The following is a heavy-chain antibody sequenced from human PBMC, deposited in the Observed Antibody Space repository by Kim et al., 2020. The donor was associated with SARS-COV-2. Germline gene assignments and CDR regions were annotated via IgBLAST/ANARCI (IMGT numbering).Heavy chain of an antibody. D-gene: IGHD3-22*01. V-gene: IGHV4-59*09. J-gene: IGHJ6*02. CDR3: ARGYTRGYLRLSGYYGMDV. Sequence: KSRVAISVDTPKNQFSLKLSSVTAADTAVYYCARGYTRGYLRLSGYYGMDVWGQGTTVTVSS.